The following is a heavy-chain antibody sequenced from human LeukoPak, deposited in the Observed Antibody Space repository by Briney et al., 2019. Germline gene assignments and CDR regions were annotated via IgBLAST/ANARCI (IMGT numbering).Heavy chain of an antibody. V-gene: IGHV3-30-3*01. CDR1: GFTFSSYG. J-gene: IGHJ4*02. CDR3: ARGRPHGNDY. Sequence: PGGSLRLSCAASGFTFSSYGVHWVRQAPGKGLEWVAVISYDGSNKYYADSVKGRFTISRDNSKNTLYLQMNSLRVEDTAVYYCARGRPHGNDYWGQGTLVTVSS. CDR2: ISYDGSNK. D-gene: IGHD4-23*01.